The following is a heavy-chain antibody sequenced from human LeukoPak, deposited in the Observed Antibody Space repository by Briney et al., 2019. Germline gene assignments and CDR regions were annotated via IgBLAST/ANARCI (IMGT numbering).Heavy chain of an antibody. J-gene: IGHJ4*02. V-gene: IGHV3-74*01. CDR1: GFTFSSYW. D-gene: IGHD1-26*01. CDR2: INSDGSST. CDR3: ARGQIRMGATAD. Sequence: PGGSLRLSCAASGFTFSSYWMHWVRQAPGKGLVWVSHINSDGSSTSYADSVKGRFTISRDDAKNTLYLQMNSLRAEDTAVYYCARGQIRMGATADWGQGTLVTVSS.